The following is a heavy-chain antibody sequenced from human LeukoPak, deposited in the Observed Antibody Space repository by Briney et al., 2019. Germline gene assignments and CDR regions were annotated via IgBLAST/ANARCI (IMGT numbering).Heavy chain of an antibody. CDR3: ATGGVKSRDCGGDCYFEGI. CDR2: IIPILGIA. Sequence: GASVKVSCKASGGTFSSYTISWVRQAPGQGLEWMGRIIPILGIANYAQKFQGRVTITADKSTSTAYVELSSLRSEDTAVYYCATGGVKSRDCGGDCYFEGIWGQGTMVTVSS. CDR1: GGTFSSYT. V-gene: IGHV1-69*02. J-gene: IGHJ3*02. D-gene: IGHD2-21*01.